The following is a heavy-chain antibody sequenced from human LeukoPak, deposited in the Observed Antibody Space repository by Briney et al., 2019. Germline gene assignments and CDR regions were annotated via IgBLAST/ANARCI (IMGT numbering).Heavy chain of an antibody. J-gene: IGHJ4*02. D-gene: IGHD6-19*01. CDR2: VFYSGST. Sequence: SETLSLTCTVSGGSISSSSYYWGWIRQPPGKGLEWIGSVFYSGSTFYNPSLKSRVTISVDTSKNQFSLKLTSVTAADTAVYYCAREKLGGPYDSGWYKDYWGQGTLVTVSS. V-gene: IGHV4-39*07. CDR1: GGSISSSSYY. CDR3: AREKLGGPYDSGWYKDY.